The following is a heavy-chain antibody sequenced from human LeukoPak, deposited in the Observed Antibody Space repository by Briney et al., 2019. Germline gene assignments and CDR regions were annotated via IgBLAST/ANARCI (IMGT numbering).Heavy chain of an antibody. CDR3: ARRTIFRDYVWGSYRYFDY. J-gene: IGHJ4*02. CDR1: GYTFTSYG. V-gene: IGHV1-18*01. D-gene: IGHD3-16*02. Sequence: ASVRLSCKASGYTFTSYGISWVRQAPGQGLEWMGWISAYNGNTNYAQKLQGRVTMTTDTSTSTAYMELRSLRSDDTAVYYCARRTIFRDYVWGSYRYFDYWGQGTLVTVSS. CDR2: ISAYNGNT.